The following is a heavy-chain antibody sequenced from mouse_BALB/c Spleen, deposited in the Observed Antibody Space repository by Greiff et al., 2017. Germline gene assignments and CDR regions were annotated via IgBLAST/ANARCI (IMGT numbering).Heavy chain of an antibody. V-gene: IGHV3-2*02. CDR2: ISYSGST. CDR3: AGNYGGFAY. J-gene: IGHJ3*01. CDR1: GYSITSDYA. D-gene: IGHD2-4*01. Sequence: EVNLVESGPGLVKPSQSLSLTCTVTGYSITSDYAWNWIRQFPGNKLEWMGYISYSGSTSYNPSLKSRISITRDTSKNQFFLQLNSVTTEDTATYYCAGNYGGFAYWGQGTLVTVSA.